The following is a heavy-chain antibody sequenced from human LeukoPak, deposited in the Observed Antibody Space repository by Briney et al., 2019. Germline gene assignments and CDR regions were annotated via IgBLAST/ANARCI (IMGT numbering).Heavy chain of an antibody. CDR3: ARNTDWFDP. CDR1: GGSFSGYY. J-gene: IGHJ5*02. Sequence: SETLSLTCAVYGGSFSGYYWSWIRQPPGKGLEWIGEINRSGSTNYNPSLKSRVTISVDTSKNQFSLKLSSVTAADTAVYYCARNTDWFDPWGQGTLVTVSS. V-gene: IGHV4-34*01. CDR2: INRSGST.